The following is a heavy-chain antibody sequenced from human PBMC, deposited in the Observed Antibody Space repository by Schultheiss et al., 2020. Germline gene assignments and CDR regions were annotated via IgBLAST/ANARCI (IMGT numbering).Heavy chain of an antibody. CDR2: IYHSGST. CDR3: ARSRSSGSSYAAFDI. D-gene: IGHD3-10*01. V-gene: IGHV4-34*01. Sequence: SATLALTCAVYGGSFSGYYWSWIRQPPGKGLEWIGTIYHSGSTYYNPSLKSRVTMSVDTSKNQFSLNLSSVTASDTAVYYCARSRSSGSSYAAFDIWGQGTMVTVPS. J-gene: IGHJ3*02. CDR1: GGSFSGYY.